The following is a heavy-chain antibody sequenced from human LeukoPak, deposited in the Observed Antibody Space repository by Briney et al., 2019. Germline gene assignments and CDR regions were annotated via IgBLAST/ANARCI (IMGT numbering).Heavy chain of an antibody. D-gene: IGHD2-15*01. CDR1: GGSISSYY. Sequence: SETLSLTCTVSGGSISSYYWSWIRQPPGKGLEWIGYIYYSGSTNYNPSLKSRVTISVDTSKNQFSLKLSSVAAADTAVYYCARRIGWFDPWGQGTLVTVSS. CDR3: ARRIGWFDP. CDR2: IYYSGST. V-gene: IGHV4-59*08. J-gene: IGHJ5*02.